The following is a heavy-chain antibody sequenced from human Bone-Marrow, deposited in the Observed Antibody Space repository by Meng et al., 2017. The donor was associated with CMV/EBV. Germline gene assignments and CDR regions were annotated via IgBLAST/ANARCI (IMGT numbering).Heavy chain of an antibody. D-gene: IGHD6-13*01. Sequence: ASVKVSCKASGYTFTSYDINWVRQATGQGLEWMGWMNPNSGNTGYAQKFQGRVTMTRNTSISTAYMELSRLTSVDTAVYYCARGYSSSWHYYYYGMDVWGQGTTVTVSS. V-gene: IGHV1-8*01. J-gene: IGHJ6*02. CDR3: ARGYSSSWHYYYYGMDV. CDR1: GYTFTSYD. CDR2: MNPNSGNT.